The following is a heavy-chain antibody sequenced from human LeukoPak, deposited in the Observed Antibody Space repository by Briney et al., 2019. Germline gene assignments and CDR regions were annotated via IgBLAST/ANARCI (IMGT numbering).Heavy chain of an antibody. V-gene: IGHV4-39*07. CDR1: GGSISSSSYY. Sequence: SETLSLTCTVSGGSISSSSYYWGWIRQPPGKGLEWIGSIYYSGSTYYKPSLKSRVTISLDTSKNQLSLKLSSVTAADTAVYFCARASRPGGDSSGYDFDYWGQGTLVTVSS. J-gene: IGHJ4*02. D-gene: IGHD3-22*01. CDR2: IYYSGST. CDR3: ARASRPGGDSSGYDFDY.